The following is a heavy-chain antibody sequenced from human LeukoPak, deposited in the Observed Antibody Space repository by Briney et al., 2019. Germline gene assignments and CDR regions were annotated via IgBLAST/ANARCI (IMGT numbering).Heavy chain of an antibody. CDR1: GFTFSSYS. CDR2: ISSSSTI. CDR3: ARESGSYFYFDY. V-gene: IGHV3-48*04. Sequence: GGSLRLSCAASGFTFSSYSMNWVRQAPGKGLEGVSYISSSSTIDYADSVKGRFTISRDNAKNSLYLQMNSLRAEDTAVYYCARESGSYFYFDYWGQGTLVTVSS. J-gene: IGHJ4*02. D-gene: IGHD1-26*01.